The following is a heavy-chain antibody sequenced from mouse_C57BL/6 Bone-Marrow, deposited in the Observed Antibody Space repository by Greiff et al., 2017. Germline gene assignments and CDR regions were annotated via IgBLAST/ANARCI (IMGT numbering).Heavy chain of an antibody. V-gene: IGHV3-6*01. D-gene: IGHD2-4*01. CDR1: GYSITSGYY. CDR3: ARRSYDYDLGAMDY. CDR2: ISYDGSN. J-gene: IGHJ4*01. Sequence: EVKLMESGPGLVKPSQSLSLTCSVTGYSITSGYYWNWIRQFPGKKLEWMGYISYDGSNNYNPSLKNRISITRDTAKNKLFLKLNSVNTEDTATYYCARRSYDYDLGAMDYWGQGTSVTVSS.